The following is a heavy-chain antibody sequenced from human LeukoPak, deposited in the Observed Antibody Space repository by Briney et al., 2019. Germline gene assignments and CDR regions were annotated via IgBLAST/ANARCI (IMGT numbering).Heavy chain of an antibody. Sequence: SETLSLTCTVSGGSISSSSYYWGWIRQPPGKGLEWIGSIYYSGSTFYNPSLKSRVTISLDTSKNQFSLELGSVTAADTAVYYCARDSEKYCSGGSCFQIGYWGQGTLVTVSS. J-gene: IGHJ4*02. CDR3: ARDSEKYCSGGSCFQIGY. CDR2: IYYSGST. V-gene: IGHV4-39*07. D-gene: IGHD2-15*01. CDR1: GGSISSSSYY.